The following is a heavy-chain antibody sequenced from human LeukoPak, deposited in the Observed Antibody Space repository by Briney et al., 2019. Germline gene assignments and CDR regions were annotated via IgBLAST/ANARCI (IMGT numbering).Heavy chain of an antibody. V-gene: IGHV1-18*01. D-gene: IGHD3-3*01. CDR3: ARTTRTGSGTEYFQH. CDR2: ISAYNGNT. Sequence: GASVKVPCKASGYTFTTYAMHWVRQAPGQGLEWMGWISAYNGNTNYAQKLQGRVTMTTDTSTSTAYMELRSLRSDDTAVYYCARTTRTGSGTEYFQHWGQGTLVTVSS. CDR1: GYTFTTYA. J-gene: IGHJ1*01.